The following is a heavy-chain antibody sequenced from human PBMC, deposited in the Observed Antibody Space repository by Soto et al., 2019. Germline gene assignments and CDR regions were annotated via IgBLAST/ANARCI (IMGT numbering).Heavy chain of an antibody. CDR1: GGTFSSYA. V-gene: IGHV1-69*13. J-gene: IGHJ3*02. CDR3: ARDHDSGSYYVPAFDI. Sequence: SVKVSCKASGGTFSSYAISWVRQAPGQGLEWMGGIIPIFGTANYAQKFQGRVTITADESTSTAYMELSSLRSEDTAVYYCARDHDSGSYYVPAFDIWGQGTMVTVSS. D-gene: IGHD1-26*01. CDR2: IIPIFGTA.